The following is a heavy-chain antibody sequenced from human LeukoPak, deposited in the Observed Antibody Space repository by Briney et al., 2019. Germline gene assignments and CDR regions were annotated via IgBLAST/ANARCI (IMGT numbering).Heavy chain of an antibody. CDR2: IKQDGSEK. D-gene: IGHD4-17*01. V-gene: IGHV3-7*01. CDR3: ARDLEGRNDYGDYVWYYYYYMDV. J-gene: IGHJ6*03. Sequence: GGSLRLSCAASGFTFSSYWMSWVRQAPGKGLEWVANIKQDGSEKYYVDSVKGRFTISRDNAKNSLYLQMNSLRAEDTAVYYCARDLEGRNDYGDYVWYYYYYMDVWGKGTTVTVSS. CDR1: GFTFSSYW.